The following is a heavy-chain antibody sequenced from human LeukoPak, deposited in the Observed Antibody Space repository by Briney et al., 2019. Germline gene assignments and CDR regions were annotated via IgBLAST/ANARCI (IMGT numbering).Heavy chain of an antibody. CDR3: AKDRGEGYYFDY. V-gene: IGHV3-9*01. D-gene: IGHD3-16*01. Sequence: PGGSLRLSCAASGFTFDDYPMHWVRQAPGKGLEWVSGISWNSGSIGYADSVKGRFTISRDNAKNSLYLQMNSLRAEATALYYCAKDRGEGYYFDYWGQGTLVTVSS. CDR1: GFTFDDYP. J-gene: IGHJ4*02. CDR2: ISWNSGSI.